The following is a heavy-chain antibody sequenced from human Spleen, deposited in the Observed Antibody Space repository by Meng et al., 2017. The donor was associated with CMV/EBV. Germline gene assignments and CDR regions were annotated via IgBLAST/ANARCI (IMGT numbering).Heavy chain of an antibody. CDR1: GYNFIGYY. J-gene: IGHJ4*02. D-gene: IGHD3-16*01. V-gene: IGHV1-2*02. Sequence: SCKASGYNFIGYYMHWVRQAPGQGLEWMGWINPNSGATKYTQKFQGRVTLTRDTSISTAYMELRSLRSDDTAVYYCARKTLGGYFDYWGQGTLVTVSS. CDR2: INPNSGAT. CDR3: ARKTLGGYFDY.